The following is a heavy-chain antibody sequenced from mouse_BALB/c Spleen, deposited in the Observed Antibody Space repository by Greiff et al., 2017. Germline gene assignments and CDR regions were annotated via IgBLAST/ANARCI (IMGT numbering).Heavy chain of an antibody. CDR2: ISNGGGST. J-gene: IGHJ1*01. Sequence: EVKVEESGGGLVQPGGSLKLSCAASGFTFSSYTMSWVRQTPEKRLEWVAYISNGGGSTYYPDTVKGRFTISRDNAKNTLYLQMSSLKSEDTAMYYCARLEGYDWYFDVWGAGTTVTVSS. CDR1: GFTFSSYT. CDR3: ARLEGYDWYFDV. D-gene: IGHD2-14*01. V-gene: IGHV5-12-2*01.